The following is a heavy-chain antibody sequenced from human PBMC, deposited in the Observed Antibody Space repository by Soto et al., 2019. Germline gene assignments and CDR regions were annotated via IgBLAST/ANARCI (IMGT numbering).Heavy chain of an antibody. J-gene: IGHJ4*02. CDR2: ISAHNGNT. D-gene: IGHD1-1*01. CDR1: GYTFTSYG. V-gene: IGHV1-18*01. Sequence: QVHLVQSGAEVKKPGASVKVSCKASGYTFTSYGITWVRQAPGQGLEWMGWISAHNGNTDYAQKLQGRVIVTRDTSTSTAYMELTSLRSDATAVYYCARGRYGDYWGQGALVTVSS. CDR3: ARGRYGDY.